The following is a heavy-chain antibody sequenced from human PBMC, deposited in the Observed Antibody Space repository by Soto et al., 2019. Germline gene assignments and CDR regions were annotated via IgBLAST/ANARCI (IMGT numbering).Heavy chain of an antibody. CDR3: ARAGIAVAGPRPVDY. D-gene: IGHD6-19*01. CDR1: GFTFSSYS. J-gene: IGHJ4*02. V-gene: IGHV3-21*01. CDR2: ISSSSSYI. Sequence: GGSLRLSCAASGFTFSSYSMNWVRQAPGKGLEWVSSISSSSSYIYYADSVKGRFTISRDNAKNSLYLQMNSLRAEDTALYYCARAGIAVAGPRPVDYWGQGTLVTVSS.